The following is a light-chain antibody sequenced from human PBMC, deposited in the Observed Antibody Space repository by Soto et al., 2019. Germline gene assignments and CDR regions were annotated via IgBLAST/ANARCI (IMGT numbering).Light chain of an antibody. CDR1: QSVRNNY. CDR3: QQYGSTPLT. CDR2: DAS. J-gene: IGKJ4*01. V-gene: IGKV3-20*01. Sequence: EIVLTQSPGTLSLSPGERATLSCRASQSVRNNYLAWYQQKPGQAPRFLIYDASSRATDIPDRFSGSGSGTDFTLTISRLEPEDFAVYYCQQYGSTPLTFGGGTKVDIK.